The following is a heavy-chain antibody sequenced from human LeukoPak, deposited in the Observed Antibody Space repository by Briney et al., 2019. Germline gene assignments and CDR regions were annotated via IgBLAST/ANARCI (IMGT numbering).Heavy chain of an antibody. CDR2: ISDTSTLI. Sequence: GGSLRLSCVVSGFTFSTYTMNWVRQAPGGGLEWVSYISDTSTLIYYAASVKGRFTISRDNAKNSLYLQMNSLRAEDTAMYYCARGTSRGSRYGFDSWGQGILVTVTS. D-gene: IGHD6-19*01. CDR1: GFTFSTYT. J-gene: IGHJ5*01. V-gene: IGHV3-48*01. CDR3: ARGTSRGSRYGFDS.